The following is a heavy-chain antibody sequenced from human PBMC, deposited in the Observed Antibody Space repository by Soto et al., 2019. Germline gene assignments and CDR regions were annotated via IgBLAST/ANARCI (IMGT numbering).Heavy chain of an antibody. CDR3: ARGGGDGYSVYDYYYFDY. J-gene: IGHJ4*02. CDR2: INHSGST. D-gene: IGHD5-12*01. Sequence: QVQLQQWGAGLLKPSETLSLTCAVYGGSFSGYYWSWIRQSPGKGLEWIGEINHSGSTNYRPSLMSRVSISVDTSKNQFSLKLSSVTAADTAVYYCARGGGDGYSVYDYYYFDYCTQGALVTVSS. CDR1: GGSFSGYY. V-gene: IGHV4-34*01.